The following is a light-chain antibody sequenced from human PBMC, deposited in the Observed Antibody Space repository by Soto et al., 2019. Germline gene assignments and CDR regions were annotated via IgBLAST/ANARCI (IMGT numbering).Light chain of an antibody. V-gene: IGKV1-5*01. CDR3: QQYNGGSS. CDR2: DAS. J-gene: IGKJ1*01. Sequence: DIQMTQSPSTLSASVGDRVTITCRASQSISSWLAWYQQKPGKAPKLLIYDASNLESGVPSRFSGSGSGTEFSLTSSSLQPDDFATYLCQQYNGGSSFGQGTKVEV. CDR1: QSISSW.